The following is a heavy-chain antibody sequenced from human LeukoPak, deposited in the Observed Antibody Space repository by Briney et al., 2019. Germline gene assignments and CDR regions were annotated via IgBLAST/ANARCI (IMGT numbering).Heavy chain of an antibody. Sequence: GGSLRLSCAASRFTFSNHGVNWVRQAPGKGLEWVSYINSGSSTIYYADSVRGRFTISRDNAKNSLYLQMNSLEAEDTAIYYCAREVGTPQAFDIWGQGTMVTVSS. CDR3: AREVGTPQAFDI. CDR1: RFTFSNHG. J-gene: IGHJ3*02. CDR2: INSGSSTI. D-gene: IGHD1-26*01. V-gene: IGHV3-48*01.